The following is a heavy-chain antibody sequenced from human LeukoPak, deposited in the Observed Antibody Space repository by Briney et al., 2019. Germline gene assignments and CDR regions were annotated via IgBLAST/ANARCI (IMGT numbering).Heavy chain of an antibody. CDR3: ARAREAAGLSDY. J-gene: IGHJ4*02. V-gene: IGHV1-3*01. Sequence: ASVKVSCKASGYTFTSYAMHWVRQAPGQRLEWMGWINAGNGNIKYSQKFQGRVTITRDTSASTAYMELSSLRSEDTAVYYCARAREAAGLSDYWGQGTLVTVSS. D-gene: IGHD6-13*01. CDR2: INAGNGNI. CDR1: GYTFTSYA.